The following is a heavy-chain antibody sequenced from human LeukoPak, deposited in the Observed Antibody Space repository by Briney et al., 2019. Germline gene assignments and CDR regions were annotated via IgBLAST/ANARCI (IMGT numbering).Heavy chain of an antibody. J-gene: IGHJ3*02. Sequence: ASVKVSCKASGYTFTTFGISWVRQAPGQGLEWMGWVSGSSSHTNYARQLQGRVIMTTDTSTTTAYMELRSLRSDDTAVYYCARDFDCTSTVYNDVFDIWGQGTMVTVSS. CDR3: ARDFDCTSTVYNDVFDI. D-gene: IGHD2/OR15-2a*01. CDR1: GYTFTTFG. CDR2: VSGSSSHT. V-gene: IGHV1-18*01.